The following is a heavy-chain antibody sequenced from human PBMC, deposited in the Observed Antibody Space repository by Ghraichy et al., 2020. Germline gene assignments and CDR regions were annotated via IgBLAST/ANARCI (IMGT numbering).Heavy chain of an antibody. V-gene: IGHV4-39*01. D-gene: IGHD3-3*01. Sequence: SETLSLTCTVSGGSISSSSYYWGWIRQPPGKGLEWIGSIYYSGSTYYNPSLKSRVTISVDTSKNQFSLKLSSVTAADTAVYYCARPGGPEGFWSGYYYYYMDVWGKGTTVTVSS. CDR3: ARPGGPEGFWSGYYYYYMDV. J-gene: IGHJ6*03. CDR2: IYYSGST. CDR1: GGSISSSSYY.